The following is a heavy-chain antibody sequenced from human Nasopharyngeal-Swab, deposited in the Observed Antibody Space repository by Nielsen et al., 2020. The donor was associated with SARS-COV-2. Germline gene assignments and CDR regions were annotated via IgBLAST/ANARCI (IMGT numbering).Heavy chain of an antibody. V-gene: IGHV1-69*04. CDR1: GYTFTRPA. CDR2: INPLLNIT. CDR3: ARDGYVDTTMATGSFDI. Sequence: SVHVSCKASGYTFTRPAIGWVRQATEQGFEWMGRINPLLNITNYAQKFQGSVTVTADKSTSTAYLLLSSLRSEDTAVYYCARDGYVDTTMATGSFDIWGQGTMVTVSS. J-gene: IGHJ3*02. D-gene: IGHD5-18*01.